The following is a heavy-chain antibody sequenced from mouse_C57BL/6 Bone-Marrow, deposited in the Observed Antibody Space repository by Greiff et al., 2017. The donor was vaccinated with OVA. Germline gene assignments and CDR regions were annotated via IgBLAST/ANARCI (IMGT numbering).Heavy chain of an antibody. Sequence: VQLQQSGPELVKPGASVKIPCKASGYTFTDYNMDWVKQSHGKSLEWIGDINPNNGGTIYNQKFKGKATLTVDKSSSTAYMELRSLTSEDTAVYYCARCDYDLYYAMDYWGQGTSVTVSS. J-gene: IGHJ4*01. V-gene: IGHV1-18*01. D-gene: IGHD2-4*01. CDR1: GYTFTDYN. CDR2: INPNNGGT. CDR3: ARCDYDLYYAMDY.